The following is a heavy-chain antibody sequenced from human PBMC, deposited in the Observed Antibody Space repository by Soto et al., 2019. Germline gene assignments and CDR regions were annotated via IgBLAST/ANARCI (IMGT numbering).Heavy chain of an antibody. V-gene: IGHV3-49*03. CDR2: IRSKAYGGTT. J-gene: IGHJ5*02. CDR1: GFTFGDYA. CDR3: TRDSSPSSSWHVSHDKYNWFDP. Sequence: PGGSLRLSCTASGFTFGDYAMSWFRQAPGKGLEWVGFIRSKAYGGTTEYAASVKGRFTISRDDSKSIAYLQMNSLKTEDTAVYYCTRDSSPSSSWHVSHDKYNWFDPWGQGTLVTVSS. D-gene: IGHD6-13*01.